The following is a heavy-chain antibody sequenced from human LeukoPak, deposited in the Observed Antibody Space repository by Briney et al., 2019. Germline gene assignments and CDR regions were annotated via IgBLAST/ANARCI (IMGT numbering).Heavy chain of an antibody. J-gene: IGHJ5*02. CDR2: IIPILGIA. Sequence: SVKVSCKASGGTFSSYAISWVRQAPGQGLEWMGRIIPILGIANYAQKFQGRVTITADKSTSTAYMELSSLRSEDTAVYYCARDQNRYCCNWFDPWGQGTLVTVSS. CDR3: ARDQNRYCCNWFDP. D-gene: IGHD2-15*01. CDR1: GGTFSSYA. V-gene: IGHV1-69*04.